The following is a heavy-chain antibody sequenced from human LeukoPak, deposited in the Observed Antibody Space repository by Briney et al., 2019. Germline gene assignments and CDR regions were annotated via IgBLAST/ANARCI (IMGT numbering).Heavy chain of an antibody. CDR3: ARDSGYSSSMSGQH. J-gene: IGHJ1*01. V-gene: IGHV3-30*03. Sequence: GGSLRLSRAASGFTFSSYGMHWVRQAPGQGLEWVAVISYDGSNKYYADSVKGRFTISRDNSKNTLYLQMNSLRAEDTAVYYCARDSGYSSSMSGQHWGQGTLVTVSS. CDR1: GFTFSSYG. CDR2: ISYDGSNK. D-gene: IGHD6-6*01.